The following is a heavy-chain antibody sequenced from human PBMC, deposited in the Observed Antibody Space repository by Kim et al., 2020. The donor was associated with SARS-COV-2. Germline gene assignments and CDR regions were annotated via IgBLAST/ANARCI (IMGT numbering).Heavy chain of an antibody. CDR2: ISSSSSTI. CDR3: ARAQKLLWFGGYFDY. J-gene: IGHJ4*02. CDR1: GFTFSSYS. D-gene: IGHD3-10*01. V-gene: IGHV3-48*02. Sequence: GGSLRLSCAASGFTFSSYSMNWVRQAPGKGLEWVSYISSSSSTIYYADSVKGRFTISRDNAKNSLYLQMNSLRDEDTAVYYCARAQKLLWFGGYFDYWGQGILVTVSS.